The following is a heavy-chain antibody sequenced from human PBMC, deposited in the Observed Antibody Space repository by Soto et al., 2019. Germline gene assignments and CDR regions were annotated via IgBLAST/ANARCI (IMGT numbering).Heavy chain of an antibody. V-gene: IGHV1-69*13. J-gene: IGHJ4*02. CDR3: ASSKHGPYYDILTGYYKGGY. Sequence: SVKVSCKASGGTFSSYAISWVRQAPGQGLEWMGGIIPIFGTANYAQKFQGRVTITADESTSTAYMELSSLRSEDTAVYYCASSKHGPYYDILTGYYKGGYWGQGTLVTVSS. D-gene: IGHD3-9*01. CDR1: GGTFSSYA. CDR2: IIPIFGTA.